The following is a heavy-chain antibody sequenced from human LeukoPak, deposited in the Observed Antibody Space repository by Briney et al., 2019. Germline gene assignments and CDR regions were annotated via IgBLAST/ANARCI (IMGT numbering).Heavy chain of an antibody. CDR3: ARGLEGLFSILYGMDV. Sequence: SETLSLTCAVYGGSFSGYYWSWIRQPPGKGLEWIGEINHSGSTNYNPSLKSRVTISVDTSKNQFSLKLSSVTAADTAVYYCARGLEGLFSILYGMDVWGRGTTVTVSS. D-gene: IGHD3/OR15-3a*01. CDR1: GGSFSGYY. J-gene: IGHJ6*02. V-gene: IGHV4-34*01. CDR2: INHSGST.